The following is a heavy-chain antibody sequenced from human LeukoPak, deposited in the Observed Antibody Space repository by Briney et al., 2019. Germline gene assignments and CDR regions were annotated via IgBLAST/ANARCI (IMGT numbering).Heavy chain of an antibody. CDR1: GFTFSSYG. CDR3: ARDGRYYYDSSGYSYCFDY. CDR2: ISYDGSNK. D-gene: IGHD3-22*01. V-gene: IGHV3-30*03. Sequence: GRSLRLSCAASGFTFSSYGMHWVRQAPGKGLEWVAVISYDGSNKYYADSVKGRFTISRDNSKNTLYLQMNSLRAEDTAVYYCARDGRYYYDSSGYSYCFDYWGQGTLVTVSS. J-gene: IGHJ4*02.